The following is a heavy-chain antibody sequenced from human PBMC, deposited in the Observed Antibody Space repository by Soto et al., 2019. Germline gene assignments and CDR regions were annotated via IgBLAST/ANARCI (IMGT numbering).Heavy chain of an antibody. CDR2: VSPDGGRT. CDR3: ATRDPGHY. J-gene: IGHJ4*02. CDR1: GYTFTTYY. Sequence: QVQLVQSGAEVKKPGASVKVSCKASGYTFTTYYMHWVRQAPGQGLEWMGIVSPDGGRTIYAQKFQGRVTMTRDTSTSTVYMELSSLRSEDTAVYYCATRDPGHYCGQGTLVTVSS. V-gene: IGHV1-46*01.